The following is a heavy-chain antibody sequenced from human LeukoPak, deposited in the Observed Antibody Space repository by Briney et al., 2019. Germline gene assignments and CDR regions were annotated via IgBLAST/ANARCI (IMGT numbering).Heavy chain of an antibody. D-gene: IGHD3-16*02. CDR3: ARRPYDYVWGSYRLPAYFDY. V-gene: IGHV4-39*07. CDR2: IYYSGST. CDR1: GGSISSSSYY. J-gene: IGHJ4*02. Sequence: RPSETLSLTCTVSGGSISSSSYYWGWIRQPPGKGLEWIGTIYYSGSTYYNPSLKSRVTISVDTSKNQFSLKLSSVTAADTAVYYCARRPYDYVWGSYRLPAYFDYWGQGTLVTVSS.